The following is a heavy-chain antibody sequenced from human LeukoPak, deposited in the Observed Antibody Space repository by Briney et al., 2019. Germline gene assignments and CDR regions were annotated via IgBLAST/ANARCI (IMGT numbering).Heavy chain of an antibody. CDR2: ISYDGSNK. Sequence: QPGRSLRLSCAASGFTFSSYGMHWVRQAPGKGLEWVAVISYDGSNKYYADSVKGRFTISRDNSKNTLYLQMNSLRAEDTAVYYCAKASWFGELSGWFDPWGQGTLVTVSS. V-gene: IGHV3-30*18. D-gene: IGHD3-10*01. J-gene: IGHJ5*02. CDR3: AKASWFGELSGWFDP. CDR1: GFTFSSYG.